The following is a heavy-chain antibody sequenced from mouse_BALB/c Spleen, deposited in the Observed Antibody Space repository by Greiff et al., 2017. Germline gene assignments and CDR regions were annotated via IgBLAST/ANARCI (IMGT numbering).Heavy chain of an antibody. CDR3: ARGNFYWYFDV. CDR2: ISSGGST. D-gene: IGHD1-3*01. J-gene: IGHJ1*01. V-gene: IGHV5-6-5*01. CDR1: GFTFSSYA. Sequence: DVKLVESGGGLVKPGGSLKLSCAASGFTFSSYAMSWVRQTPEKRLEWVASISSGGSTYYPDSVKGRFTISRDNARNILYLQMSSLRSEDTAMYYCARGNFYWYFDVWGAGTTVTVSS.